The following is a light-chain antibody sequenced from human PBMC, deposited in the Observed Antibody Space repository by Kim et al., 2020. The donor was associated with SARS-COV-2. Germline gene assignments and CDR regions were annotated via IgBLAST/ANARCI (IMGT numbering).Light chain of an antibody. CDR3: QQYDNWPPST. CDR2: GAS. Sequence: DIVMTQSPATLSVSPGERATLSCRASQSVRTKLAWYQQKPGQAPRLLIYGASTRATGIPARFSGSGSGTDFTLTISSLQSEDFAVYFCQQYDNWPPSTFGEGTRLEIK. V-gene: IGKV3D-15*01. J-gene: IGKJ5*01. CDR1: QSVRTK.